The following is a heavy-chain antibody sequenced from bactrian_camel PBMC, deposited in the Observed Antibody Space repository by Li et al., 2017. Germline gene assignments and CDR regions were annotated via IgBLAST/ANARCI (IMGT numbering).Heavy chain of an antibody. V-gene: IGHV3S1*01. CDR3: AAHRRPCWQRQPPEYAL. CDR1: GYTASWYC. CDR2: ISTSGAT. Sequence: HVQLVESGGGSVQIGGSLRLSCAGSGYTASWYCLGWFRQAPGKGREGVARISTSGATEYADSVKGRFTISRDDTNSMMYLQMNDLKPEDAAMYYCAAHRRPCWQRQPPEYALRGQGTQVTVS. J-gene: IGHJ4*01. D-gene: IGHD1*01.